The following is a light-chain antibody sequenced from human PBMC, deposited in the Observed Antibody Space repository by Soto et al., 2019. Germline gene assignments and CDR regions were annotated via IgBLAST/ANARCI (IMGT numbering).Light chain of an antibody. Sequence: EIVMTQSPATLSVSPGERATLSCRASQSVGYSLAWYQQRPGQAPRLLIYDVSTRATGVPARFSGTGSETDFTLTISGLQSEDSAVYFCQQYNNWPFSFGQGTRLEIK. CDR3: QQYNNWPFS. J-gene: IGKJ5*01. CDR2: DVS. V-gene: IGKV3-15*01. CDR1: QSVGYS.